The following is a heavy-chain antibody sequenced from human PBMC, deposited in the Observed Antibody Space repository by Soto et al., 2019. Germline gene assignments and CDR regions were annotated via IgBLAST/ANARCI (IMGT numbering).Heavy chain of an antibody. CDR1: GYSFTHYV. CDR2: ISTYNGDT. Sequence: ASVKVSCKASGYSFTHYVIHWVRQAPGQGLEWMGWISTYNGDTNYAQTFQGRVTMTTDTSTSTVHMEVRSLRSDDTAVYYCAREGVAPYYYYGMDVWGQGTPVTVSS. CDR3: AREGVAPYYYYGMDV. D-gene: IGHD5-12*01. V-gene: IGHV1-18*01. J-gene: IGHJ6*02.